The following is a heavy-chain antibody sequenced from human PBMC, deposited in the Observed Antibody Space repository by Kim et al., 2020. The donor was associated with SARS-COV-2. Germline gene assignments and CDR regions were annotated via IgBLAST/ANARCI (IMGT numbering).Heavy chain of an antibody. D-gene: IGHD3-3*01. V-gene: IGHV3-9*01. CDR3: AKGHYDFWSGYWGP. CDR2: ISWNSGSI. J-gene: IGHJ5*02. CDR1: GFTFGDYA. Sequence: GGSLRLSCAASGFTFGDYAMHWVRQAPGKGLEWVSGISWNSGSIGYADSVKGRFTISRDNAKNSLYLQMNSLRAEDTALYYCAKGHYDFWSGYWGPWGQGTLVTVSS.